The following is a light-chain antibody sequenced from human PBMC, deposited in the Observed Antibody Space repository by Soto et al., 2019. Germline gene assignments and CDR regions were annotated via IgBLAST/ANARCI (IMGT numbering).Light chain of an antibody. CDR1: QGISSY. Sequence: DIQFTQSPSSLSAAVGDSVTITWRASQGISSYLAWYQQTTGKAPKILIYASSTLQSGVPSRFRGSGSGTECTLAISRLQTEDFSTYFCQQLHSSPITFGQGTRLEIK. J-gene: IGKJ5*01. CDR2: ASS. V-gene: IGKV1-9*01. CDR3: QQLHSSPIT.